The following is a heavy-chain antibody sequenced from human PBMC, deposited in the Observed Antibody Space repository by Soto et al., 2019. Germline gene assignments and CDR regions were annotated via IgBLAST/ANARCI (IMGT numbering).Heavy chain of an antibody. D-gene: IGHD1-26*01. CDR3: ARRYGGNFDY. V-gene: IGHV4-59*01. J-gene: IGHJ4*02. CDR2: IYYSGST. CDR1: GRSISSYY. Sequence: SETLSLTCTVAGRSISSYYWGWIRQPPGKGLEWIGYIYYSGSTNYNTSLKSRVTISVDTSKNQVSLKLSSVTTADTAVYYCARRYGGNFDYWGQGTLVTVS.